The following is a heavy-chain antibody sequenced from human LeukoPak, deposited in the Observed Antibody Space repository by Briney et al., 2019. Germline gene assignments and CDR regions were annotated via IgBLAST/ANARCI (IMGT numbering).Heavy chain of an antibody. J-gene: IGHJ6*03. CDR2: IYYSGST. Sequence: TSETLSLTCTVSGGSISSYYWSWIRQPPGKGLEWIGYIYYSGSTNYNPSLKSRVTISVDTSKNQFSLKLSSVTAADTAVYYCARTYYDFWSGYLAPEYYYYYMDVRGKGTTVTVSS. V-gene: IGHV4-59*01. CDR3: ARTYYDFWSGYLAPEYYYYYMDV. CDR1: GGSISSYY. D-gene: IGHD3-3*01.